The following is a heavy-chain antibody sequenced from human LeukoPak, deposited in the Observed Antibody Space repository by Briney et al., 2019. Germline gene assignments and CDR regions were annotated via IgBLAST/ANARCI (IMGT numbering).Heavy chain of an antibody. CDR1: GDSISSGDYY. J-gene: IGHJ3*02. V-gene: IGHV4-30-4*08. CDR2: IYYSGST. D-gene: IGHD1-26*01. Sequence: SQTLSLTCTVSGDSISSGDYYWSWIRQPPGKGLEWIGYIYYSGSTYYNPSLKSRVTISVDTSKNQFSLKLSSVTAADTAVYYCARSEWKLGAFDIWGQGTMVTVSS. CDR3: ARSEWKLGAFDI.